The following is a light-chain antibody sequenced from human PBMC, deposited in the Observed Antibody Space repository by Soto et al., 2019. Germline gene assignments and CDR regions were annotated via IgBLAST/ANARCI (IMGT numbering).Light chain of an antibody. CDR1: SSDVGDNNY. CDR2: DVT. V-gene: IGLV2-14*01. J-gene: IGLJ1*01. Sequence: QSALTQPASVSGSPGQSITISCTGTSSDVGDNNYVSWYQQHPGKAPKLMIYDVTHRPSGISNRFSGSKSGNTASLTISGLQAEDDADYYGSSYTSSSTLYVFGTGTKLTV. CDR3: SSYTSSSTLYV.